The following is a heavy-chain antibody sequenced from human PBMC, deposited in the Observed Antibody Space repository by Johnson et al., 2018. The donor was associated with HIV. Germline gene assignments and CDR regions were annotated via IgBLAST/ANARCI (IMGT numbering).Heavy chain of an antibody. J-gene: IGHJ3*02. Sequence: QVQLVESGGGVVQPGRSLRLSCAASGFTFSSYGMHWVRQAPGKGLEWVAVISYDGSNKYYADSVKGRFTISRDNSKNTLYLQMNSLSAEDTAVYYCARAEYCGGDCSSAFDIWGQGTMVTVSS. D-gene: IGHD2-21*01. CDR1: GFTFSSYG. CDR3: ARAEYCGGDCSSAFDI. CDR2: ISYDGSNK. V-gene: IGHV3-30*19.